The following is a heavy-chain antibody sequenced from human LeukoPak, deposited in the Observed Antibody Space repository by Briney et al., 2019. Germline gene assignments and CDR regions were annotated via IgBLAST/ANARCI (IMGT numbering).Heavy chain of an antibody. J-gene: IGHJ1*01. V-gene: IGHV5-51*01. Sequence: GESLKISCKGSGYSFTSYWIGWVRQMPGKGLEWMGIIYPGDSDTRYSPSFQGQVTISADKSISTAYLQWSSLKASDTAMYYCASPPPYNSSGYASPEYFQHWGQGTLVTVS. CDR2: IYPGDSDT. CDR1: GYSFTSYW. D-gene: IGHD3-22*01. CDR3: ASPPPYNSSGYASPEYFQH.